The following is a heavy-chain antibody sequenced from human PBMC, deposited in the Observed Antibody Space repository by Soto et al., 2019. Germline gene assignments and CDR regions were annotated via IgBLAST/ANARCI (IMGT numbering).Heavy chain of an antibody. CDR1: GGTFSSYA. CDR3: ARGAVYDYYDSSAELYYFDY. V-gene: IGHV1-69*13. Sequence: SVKVSCKASGGTFSSYASSWVRQAPGQGLEWMGGIIPIFGTANYAQKFQGRVTITADESTSTAYMELSSLRSEDTAVYYCARGAVYDYYDSSAELYYFDYWGQGTLVTVSS. J-gene: IGHJ4*02. D-gene: IGHD3-22*01. CDR2: IIPIFGTA.